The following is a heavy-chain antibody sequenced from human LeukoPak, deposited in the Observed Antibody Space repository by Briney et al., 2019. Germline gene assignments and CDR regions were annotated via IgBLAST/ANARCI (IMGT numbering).Heavy chain of an antibody. Sequence: PGGSLRLSCAASGFTFSSYSMNWVRQAPGKGLEWVSSISSSSSYIYYADSVKGRFTISRDNAKNSLYLQMNSLRAEDTAVYYCARDWIFDLDWLPTDTFDYWGQGTLVTVSS. J-gene: IGHJ4*02. CDR3: ARDWIFDLDWLPTDTFDY. D-gene: IGHD3-9*01. CDR1: GFTFSSYS. CDR2: ISSSSSYI. V-gene: IGHV3-21*01.